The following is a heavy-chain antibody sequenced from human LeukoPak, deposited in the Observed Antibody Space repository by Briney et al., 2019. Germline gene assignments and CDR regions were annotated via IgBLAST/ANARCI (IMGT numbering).Heavy chain of an antibody. CDR2: IKEDGSEK. Sequence: GGSLRLSCVASGFTFGTYWMTWVRQAPGMGLEWVANIKEDGSEKYYVDSVKGRFTISRDNAKNSLFLQMNSLRAEDTAVYYCARVPGYTYGRGTIDSWRQGTLVTVSS. V-gene: IGHV3-7*03. CDR3: ARVPGYTYGRGTIDS. D-gene: IGHD5-18*01. CDR1: GFTFGTYW. J-gene: IGHJ4*02.